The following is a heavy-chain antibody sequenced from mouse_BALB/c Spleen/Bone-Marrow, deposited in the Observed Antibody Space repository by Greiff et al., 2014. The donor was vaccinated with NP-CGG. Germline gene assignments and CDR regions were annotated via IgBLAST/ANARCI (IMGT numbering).Heavy chain of an antibody. CDR2: ILPGSGST. Sequence: QVQLQQSGAELMKPGASVKISCKATGCTFSSYWIEWVKQRPGHGLEWIGEILPGSGSTNYNEKFKGKATFTADTSSNTAYMQLSSLTSEDSAVYFCARGGYYGSSLFAYWGQGTLVTVSA. CDR1: GCTFSSYW. J-gene: IGHJ3*01. D-gene: IGHD1-1*01. CDR3: ARGGYYGSSLFAY. V-gene: IGHV1-9*01.